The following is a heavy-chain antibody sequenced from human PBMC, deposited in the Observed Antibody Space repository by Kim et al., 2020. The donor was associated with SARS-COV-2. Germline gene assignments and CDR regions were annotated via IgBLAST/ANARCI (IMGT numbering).Heavy chain of an antibody. J-gene: IGHJ6*03. CDR3: ARDYFKMDV. D-gene: IGHD3-10*01. V-gene: IGHV3-7*01. CDR1: GFTFSGYW. Sequence: GGSLRLSCAASGFTFSGYWMTWVRQAPGKGLECVARINKDESAKYYVDSVKGRFTISRDNAKNSLYLQMNSLRAEDTAAYYCARDYFKMDVWGKGTTVT. CDR2: INKDESAK.